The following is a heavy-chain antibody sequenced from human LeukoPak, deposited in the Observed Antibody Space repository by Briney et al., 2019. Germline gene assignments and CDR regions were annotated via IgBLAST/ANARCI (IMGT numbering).Heavy chain of an antibody. J-gene: IGHJ4*02. CDR3: ARGGIAAADRTFDY. D-gene: IGHD6-13*01. CDR2: IIPILGVA. CDR1: GGTFSSYA. Sequence: GASVKVSCKASGGTFSSYAISWVRQAPGQGLEWMGRIIPILGVANYAQKFQGRVTITADKSTCTAYMELSSLRSEDTAVYYCARGGIAAADRTFDYWGQGTLVTVSS. V-gene: IGHV1-69*04.